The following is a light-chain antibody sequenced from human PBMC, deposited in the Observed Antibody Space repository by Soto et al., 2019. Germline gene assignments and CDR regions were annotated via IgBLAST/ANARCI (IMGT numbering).Light chain of an antibody. V-gene: IGLV2-14*01. J-gene: IGLJ1*01. CDR1: SSDVGFYNY. CDR2: EVS. CDR3: SSFTTSITLV. Sequence: QSALTQPASVSGSPGQSITISCTGTSSDVGFYNYVSWYQHHPGKAPKLVIYEVSNRPSWVSYRFSGSKSGNTASLTISGLQAEDEAEYYCSSFTTSITLVFGTGTKLTVL.